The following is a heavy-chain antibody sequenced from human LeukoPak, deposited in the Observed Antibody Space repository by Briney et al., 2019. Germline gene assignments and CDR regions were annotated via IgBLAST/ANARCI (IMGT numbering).Heavy chain of an antibody. CDR3: ARVGRSGSYGFLWFDP. D-gene: IGHD5-18*01. Sequence: GASMKVSCKASGYTLTSYYMHWVRQAPGQGLEWMGIINPSGGSTSYAQKFQGRVTMTRDMSTSTVYMELSSLRSEDTAVYYCARVGRSGSYGFLWFDPWGQGTLVTVSS. CDR1: GYTLTSYY. CDR2: INPSGGST. V-gene: IGHV1-46*01. J-gene: IGHJ5*02.